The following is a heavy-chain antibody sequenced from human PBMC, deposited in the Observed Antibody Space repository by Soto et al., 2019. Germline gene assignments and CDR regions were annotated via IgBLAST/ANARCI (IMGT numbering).Heavy chain of an antibody. CDR1: GYTFTRYG. D-gene: IGHD2-8*01. CDR3: AKNGQPPYYYYGMDV. Sequence: QGQLVQSGAEVKKPGASVKVSCKASGYTFTRYGTSWVRQAAGQGLEWMGWISGYNGDTNYAQKFQGRVTMTIETSTLTTYMELRSLTSDDTAVYYCAKNGQPPYYYYGMDVWGQGTTVTVSS. CDR2: ISGYNGDT. V-gene: IGHV1-18*01. J-gene: IGHJ6*02.